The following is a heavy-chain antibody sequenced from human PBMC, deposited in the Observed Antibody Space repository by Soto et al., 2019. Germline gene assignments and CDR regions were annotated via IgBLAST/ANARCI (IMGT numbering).Heavy chain of an antibody. Sequence: PSETLSLTCTVSGGSISSYYWSWIRQPAGKGLEWIGCIYTSGSTNYNPSLKSRVTMSVDTSKNQFSLKLSSVTAADTAVYYCARARIYCSGGSCYPRPYYFDYWGQGTLVTVSS. CDR2: IYTSGST. V-gene: IGHV4-4*07. CDR3: ARARIYCSGGSCYPRPYYFDY. CDR1: GGSISSYY. J-gene: IGHJ4*02. D-gene: IGHD2-15*01.